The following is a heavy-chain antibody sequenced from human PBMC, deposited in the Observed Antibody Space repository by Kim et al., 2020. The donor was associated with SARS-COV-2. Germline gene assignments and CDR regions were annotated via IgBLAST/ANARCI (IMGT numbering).Heavy chain of an antibody. V-gene: IGHV1-3*01. D-gene: IGHD6-13*01. CDR2: INAGNGNT. CDR3: ARVYSSSWYSYFDY. J-gene: IGHJ4*02. Sequence: ASVKVSCKASGYTFTSYAMHWVRQAPGQRLEWMGWINAGNGNTKYSQKFQGRVTITRDTSASTAYMELSSLRSEDTAVYYCARVYSSSWYSYFDYWGQGTLVTVSS. CDR1: GYTFTSYA.